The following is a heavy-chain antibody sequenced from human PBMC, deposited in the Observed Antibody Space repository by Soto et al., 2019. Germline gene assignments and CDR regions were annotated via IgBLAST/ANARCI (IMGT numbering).Heavy chain of an antibody. CDR1: GFTFSSYG. CDR3: ARDHDFWSGYYPPHFDY. Sequence: PGGSLRLSCAASGFTFSSYGMHWVRQAPGKGLEWVAVIWYDGSNKYYADSVKGRFTISRDNSKNTLYLQMNSLRAEDTAVYYCARDHDFWSGYYPPHFDYWGQGTLVTVSS. J-gene: IGHJ4*02. CDR2: IWYDGSNK. V-gene: IGHV3-33*01. D-gene: IGHD3-3*01.